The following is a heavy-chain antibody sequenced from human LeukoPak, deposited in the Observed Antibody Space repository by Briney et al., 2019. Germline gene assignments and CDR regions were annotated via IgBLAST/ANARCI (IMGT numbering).Heavy chain of an antibody. CDR3: ARDKYYYDSSGYPFDY. CDR2: IYIRGST. V-gene: IGHV4-4*07. D-gene: IGHD3-22*01. CDR1: GGSISSYY. Sequence: SETLSLTCTVSGGSISSYYWSWIRQPAGKGLEWIGRIYIRGSTNYNPSLKSRVTMSVDTSKNQFSLKLSSVTAADTAVYYCARDKYYYDSSGYPFDYWGQGTLVTVSS. J-gene: IGHJ4*02.